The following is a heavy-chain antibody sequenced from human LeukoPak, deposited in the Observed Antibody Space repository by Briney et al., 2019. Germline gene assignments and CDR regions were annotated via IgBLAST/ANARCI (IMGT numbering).Heavy chain of an antibody. J-gene: IGHJ5*02. CDR1: GFSLSTSGMC. Sequence: RESGPTLVNPTQTLTLTCTFSGFSLSTSGMCVSWIRQPPGKALEWLARIDWDDDKYYSTSLKTRLTISKDTSKNQVVLTMTNMDPVDTATYYCARTLRGWLNWDDNWFDPWGQGTLVTVSS. CDR2: IDWDDDK. CDR3: ARTLRGWLNWDDNWFDP. D-gene: IGHD1-1*01. V-gene: IGHV2-70*11.